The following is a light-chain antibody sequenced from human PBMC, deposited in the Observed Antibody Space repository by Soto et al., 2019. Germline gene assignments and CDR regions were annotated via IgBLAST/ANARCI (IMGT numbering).Light chain of an antibody. CDR2: SNN. CDR1: SSNIGSNT. Sequence: QCVLTQPASAYGTPGRRVTISCYGSSSNIGSNTVNWYQQLPGTAPKLLIYSNNQRPSGVPDRFSDSKSGTSASLAISGLQSEDEADYYCAAWDDSLNGYVFGTGTKVTVL. CDR3: AAWDDSLNGYV. J-gene: IGLJ1*01. V-gene: IGLV1-44*01.